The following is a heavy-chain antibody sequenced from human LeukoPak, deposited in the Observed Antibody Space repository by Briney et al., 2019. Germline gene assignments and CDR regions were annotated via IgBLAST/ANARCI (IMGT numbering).Heavy chain of an antibody. Sequence: ASVKVSCKASGYIFTSYYMHWVRQAPGQGLEWMGIINPSGGRTNYAQKFQGRVTMTRDTSTSTVYMELSSLRSEGTAVYYCARGGNYYGSGSFYTIDHWGQGTLVTVSS. CDR2: INPSGGRT. CDR3: ARGGNYYGSGSFYTIDH. V-gene: IGHV1-46*01. J-gene: IGHJ4*02. D-gene: IGHD3-10*01. CDR1: GYIFTSYY.